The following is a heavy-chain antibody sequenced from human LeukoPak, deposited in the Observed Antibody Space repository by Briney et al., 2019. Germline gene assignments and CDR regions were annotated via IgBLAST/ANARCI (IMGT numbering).Heavy chain of an antibody. Sequence: ASVKVSCKVSGYTLTELSMHWVRQAPGKGLEWMGGFDPEDGETIYAQKFQGRVTMTRNTSISTAYMELSSLRSEDTAVYYCARMSYYDSSGDNWFDPWGQGTLVTVSS. CDR1: GYTLTELS. CDR2: FDPEDGET. J-gene: IGHJ5*02. D-gene: IGHD3-22*01. V-gene: IGHV1-24*01. CDR3: ARMSYYDSSGDNWFDP.